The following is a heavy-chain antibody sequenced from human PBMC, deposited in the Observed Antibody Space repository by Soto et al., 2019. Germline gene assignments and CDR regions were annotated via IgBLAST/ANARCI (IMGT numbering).Heavy chain of an antibody. J-gene: IGHJ4*02. V-gene: IGHV3-30*18. D-gene: IGHD4-17*01. CDR3: AKELVLDGDIDY. CDR2: IAYDGSFQ. Sequence: QVQLVESGGGVVQPGRSLRLSCAASGFTFSTHGMHWVRQAPGKGLEWVAVIAYDGSFQYYADSVRGRFTISRDNSKNTVYLQMNSLRAEDTPEYYSAKELVLDGDIDYWGQGTLVTVSS. CDR1: GFTFSTHG.